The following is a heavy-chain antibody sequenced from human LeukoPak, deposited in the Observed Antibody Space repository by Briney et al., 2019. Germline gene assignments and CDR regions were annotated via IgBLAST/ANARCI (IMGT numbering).Heavy chain of an antibody. Sequence: ASVKVSCKASGYTFTGYYMHWVRQAPGQGLEWMGWINPNSGGTNYAQKFQGRVTMTRDMSISTAYMELSRLRSDDTAVYYCARALGEEWELTCWGQGTLVTVSS. J-gene: IGHJ4*02. D-gene: IGHD1-26*01. CDR1: GYTFTGYY. V-gene: IGHV1-2*02. CDR3: ARALGEEWELTC. CDR2: INPNSGGT.